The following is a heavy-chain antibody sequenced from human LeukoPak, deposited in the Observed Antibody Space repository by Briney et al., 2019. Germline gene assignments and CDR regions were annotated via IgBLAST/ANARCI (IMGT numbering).Heavy chain of an antibody. D-gene: IGHD6-13*01. J-gene: IGHJ4*02. CDR2: IIPIFGTA. CDR1: GGTFSSYA. V-gene: IGHV1-69*13. CDR3: ARGAVLAESLLDY. Sequence: SVKVSCKASGGTFSSYAISWVRQAPGQGLEWMGGIIPIFGTANYAQKFQGRVTITADESTSTAYMELRSLRSDDTAVYYCARGAVLAESLLDYWGQGTLVTVSS.